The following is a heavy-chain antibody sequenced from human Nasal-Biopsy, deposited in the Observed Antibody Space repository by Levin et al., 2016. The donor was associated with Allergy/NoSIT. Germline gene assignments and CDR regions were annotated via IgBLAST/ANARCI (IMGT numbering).Heavy chain of an antibody. CDR2: ILSDGHNT. J-gene: IGHJ6*02. D-gene: IGHD3-3*01. CDR1: RVTFSKYG. CDR3: TPEYYDYSIGPDV. V-gene: IGHV3-33*01. Sequence: GESLKISCVASRVTFSKYGMHWVRQAPGKGLEWVAGILSDGHNTYHADSVKGRFTISRDNSKNTLYLQMNSLRAEDTAVYYCTPEYYDYSIGPDVWGQGTTVIVSS.